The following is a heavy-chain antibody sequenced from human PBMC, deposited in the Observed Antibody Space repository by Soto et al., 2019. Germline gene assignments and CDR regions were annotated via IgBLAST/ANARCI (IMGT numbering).Heavy chain of an antibody. D-gene: IGHD1-1*01. CDR1: GFTFSTYG. Sequence: QVQLVESGGGVVQPWRSLRLSCVASGFTFSTYGMHWVRQAPGKGLEWVAMTWNDGSNKYYADSVKDRFTISRDNSKNTLYLQMNSLRDEDSAVYYCATELNDMQAFDIWGQGTMVTVSS. CDR2: TWNDGSNK. CDR3: ATELNDMQAFDI. V-gene: IGHV3-33*01. J-gene: IGHJ3*02.